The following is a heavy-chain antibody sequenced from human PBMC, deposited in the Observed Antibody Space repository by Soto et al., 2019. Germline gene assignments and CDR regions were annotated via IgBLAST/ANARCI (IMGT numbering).Heavy chain of an antibody. CDR2: INPNSGGS. V-gene: IGHV1-2*02. CDR1: GYTFTAYY. J-gene: IGHJ4*02. D-gene: IGHD6-6*01. CDR3: ARDTSSSATKFDY. Sequence: QVQLVQSGAEVKKPGASVKVSCKASGYTFTAYYMHWVRQAPGQGLEWMGWINPNSGGSNYAQKFQGRVTMTRDTSISTACMELSRLRSDDTAVYYCARDTSSSATKFDYWGQGTLVTVSS.